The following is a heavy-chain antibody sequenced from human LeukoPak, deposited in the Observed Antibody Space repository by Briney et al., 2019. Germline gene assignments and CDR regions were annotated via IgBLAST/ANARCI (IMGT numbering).Heavy chain of an antibody. CDR2: INHSGST. V-gene: IGHV4-34*01. CDR1: GGSFSGYY. CDR3: ASYVFLIGYFHDAFDI. Sequence: SETLSLTCAVYGGSFSGYYWSWIRQPPGKGLEWIGEINHSGSTNYNPSLKSRVTISVDTSKNQFSLKLSSVTAADTAVYYCASYVFLIGYFHDAFDICGQGTMVTV. D-gene: IGHD3-3*01. J-gene: IGHJ3*02.